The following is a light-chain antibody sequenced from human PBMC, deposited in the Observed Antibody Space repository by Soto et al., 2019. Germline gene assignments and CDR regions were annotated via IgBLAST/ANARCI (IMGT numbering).Light chain of an antibody. Sequence: DTQMTQSPSTLSGSVGDRVTITCRASQTISSWLAWYQQKPGKAPKLLIYRASTLQSGVPSRFSASGSGTEFILTISSLQPDDFATYYCQLYNTYSGTFGQGTKVDI. CDR1: QTISSW. CDR3: QLYNTYSGT. V-gene: IGKV1-5*03. CDR2: RAS. J-gene: IGKJ1*01.